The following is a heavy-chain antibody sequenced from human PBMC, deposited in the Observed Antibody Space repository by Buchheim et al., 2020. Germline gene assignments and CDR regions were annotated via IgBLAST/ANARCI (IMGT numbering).Heavy chain of an antibody. CDR2: IKQDGSEK. CDR3: ARGRGLDC. Sequence: EVQLVESGGGLVQPGGSLRLSCAASGFTFSNFWMTWVRQAPGKGLEWVANIKQDGSEKYYVDSVKGRFTISRDNDKNSLCLQVNSLRAEDTAVYYCARGRGLDCWGQGTL. V-gene: IGHV3-7*03. J-gene: IGHJ4*02. D-gene: IGHD3-10*01. CDR1: GFTFSNFW.